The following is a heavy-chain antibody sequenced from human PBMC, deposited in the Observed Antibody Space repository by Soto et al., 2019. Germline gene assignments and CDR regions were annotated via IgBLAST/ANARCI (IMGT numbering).Heavy chain of an antibody. CDR2: INPNSGGT. V-gene: IGHV1-2*04. Sequence: ASVKVSCKASGYTFTGYYMHWVRQAPGQGLEWMGWINPNSGGTNYAQKFQGWVTMTRDTSISTAYMELSRLRSDDTAVYYCARARMQVKGMGIRAFDIWGQGTMVTVS. CDR3: ARARMQVKGMGIRAFDI. D-gene: IGHD1-26*01. CDR1: GYTFTGYY. J-gene: IGHJ3*02.